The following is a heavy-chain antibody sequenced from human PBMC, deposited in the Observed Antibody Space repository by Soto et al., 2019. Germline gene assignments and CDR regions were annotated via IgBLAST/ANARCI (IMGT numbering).Heavy chain of an antibody. CDR2: INPNSGGT. V-gene: IGHV1-2*04. Sequence: ASVKVSCKASGYTFTGYYMHWVRQAPGQGLEWMGWINPNSGGTNYAQKFQGWVTMTRDTSISTAYMELSRLRSDDTAVYYCARDAIPVTTWPPTYYYYGMGVWGQGTTVTVS. J-gene: IGHJ6*02. CDR3: ARDAIPVTTWPPTYYYYGMGV. D-gene: IGHD2-2*01. CDR1: GYTFTGYY.